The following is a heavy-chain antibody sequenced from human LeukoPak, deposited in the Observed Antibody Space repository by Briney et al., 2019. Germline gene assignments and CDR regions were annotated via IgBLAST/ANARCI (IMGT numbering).Heavy chain of an antibody. V-gene: IGHV4-59*01. CDR3: ATDAHSSIWFPLDY. CDR2: IYYSGST. Sequence: SETLSLTCTVSGGSISSYYWSWLRQPPGKGLEWIGYIYYSGSTNYNPSLKSRVTISVDTSKNQFTLKLSSVTAADTAVYYCATDAHSSIWFPLDYWGQGTLVTVSS. CDR1: GGSISSYY. J-gene: IGHJ4*02. D-gene: IGHD6-13*01.